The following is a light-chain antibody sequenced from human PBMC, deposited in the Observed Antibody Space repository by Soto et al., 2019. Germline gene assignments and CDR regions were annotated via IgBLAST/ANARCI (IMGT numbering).Light chain of an antibody. Sequence: NFMLTQPHSVSESPGKTVTISCTRSSGSIASNYVQWYQQRPGSAPTTMIYEDNHRPSGVPDRFSVSIDSSSNSASLTISGLKTEDEADYYCQSYDSSNQGVFGGGTKLTVL. J-gene: IGLJ2*01. CDR1: SGSIASNY. CDR2: EDN. CDR3: QSYDSSNQGV. V-gene: IGLV6-57*04.